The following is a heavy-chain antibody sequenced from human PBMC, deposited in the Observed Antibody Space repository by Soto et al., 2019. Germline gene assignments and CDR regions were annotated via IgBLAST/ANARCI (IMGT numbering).Heavy chain of an antibody. CDR1: GYSFTRYG. CDR3: AMVDVYVTPSPQDV. J-gene: IGHJ6*02. V-gene: IGHV1-18*01. D-gene: IGHD3-16*01. CDR2: INAYNGKT. Sequence: QVQLVQSGAEVKNPGASVKVSCKASGYSFTRYGMGGGRQAPGQGLEWMGWINAYNGKTNYAQNLQGRLTLTTDTSTTTAYMELRSLRSNDTAIYYCAMVDVYVTPSPQDVWGQGTTVTVSS.